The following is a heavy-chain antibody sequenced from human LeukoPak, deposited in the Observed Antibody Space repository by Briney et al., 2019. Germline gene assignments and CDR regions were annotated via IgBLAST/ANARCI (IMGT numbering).Heavy chain of an antibody. V-gene: IGHV3-30*18. J-gene: IGHJ6*02. D-gene: IGHD4-17*01. CDR3: AKGSAYGDYYYGMDV. CDR1: GFTFSTYG. Sequence: GGSLRLSCAASGFTFSTYGMHWVRQAPGKGLEWVAVISYDGRNQYYADSVKGRFTISRDNSENTLYLQMNSLIPEDTAVYYCAKGSAYGDYYYGMDVWGQGTTVTVSS. CDR2: ISYDGRNQ.